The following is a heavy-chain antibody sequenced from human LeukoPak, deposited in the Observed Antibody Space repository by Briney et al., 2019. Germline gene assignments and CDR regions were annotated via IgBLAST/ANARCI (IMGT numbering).Heavy chain of an antibody. J-gene: IGHJ4*02. CDR2: IKEDGSEK. CDR1: GFTFSSYW. V-gene: IGHV3-7*01. D-gene: IGHD6-19*01. Sequence: GGSLRLSCAASGFTFSSYWTAWVRQAPGKGLEWVANIKEDGSEKNYVDSVKGRFTISRDDAVNSVYLQMNDLRADDTGVYYCVTKEPSTSGWSYWGQGTLVTVSS. CDR3: VTKEPSTSGWSY.